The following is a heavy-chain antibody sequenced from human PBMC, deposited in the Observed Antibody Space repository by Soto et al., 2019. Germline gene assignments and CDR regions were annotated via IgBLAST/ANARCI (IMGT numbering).Heavy chain of an antibody. Sequence: GGSLRLSCAASGFSFSTYAMHWVRQAPGKGLEWVAVISYDESDEYYADSVKGRFTISRDNSKNTLYLQMNSLRTEDTAVYYCARVARHFLYCDFWGQGALVTVSS. D-gene: IGHD3-9*01. J-gene: IGHJ4*02. CDR2: ISYDESDE. CDR1: GFSFSTYA. CDR3: ARVARHFLYCDF. V-gene: IGHV3-30*14.